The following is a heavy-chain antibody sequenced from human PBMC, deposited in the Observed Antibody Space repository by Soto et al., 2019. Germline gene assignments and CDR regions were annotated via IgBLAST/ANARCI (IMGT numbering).Heavy chain of an antibody. J-gene: IGHJ1*01. CDR3: ARAYKHSSGWYPGYFQH. D-gene: IGHD6-19*01. V-gene: IGHV4-4*02. CDR1: GGSISSSNW. Sequence: QVQLQESGPGLVKPSGTLSLTCAVSGGSISSSNWWSWVRQPPGKGLEWIGEIYHSGSTNYNPSPKSRVTISVDKSKNQFSLKLSSVTAADTAVYYCARAYKHSSGWYPGYFQHWGQGTLVTVSS. CDR2: IYHSGST.